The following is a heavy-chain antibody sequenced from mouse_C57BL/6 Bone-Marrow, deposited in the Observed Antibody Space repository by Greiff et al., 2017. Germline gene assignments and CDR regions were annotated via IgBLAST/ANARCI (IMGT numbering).Heavy chain of an antibody. J-gene: IGHJ2*01. CDR3: ARDYYYGLYYCDY. CDR1: GYTFTSYW. V-gene: IGHV1-69*01. CDR2: IDPSDSYT. D-gene: IGHD1-1*01. Sequence: QVQLQQPGAELVMPGASVKLSCKASGYTFTSYWMHWVKQRPGQGLEWIGEIDPSDSYTNYNQKFKGKSTLTVDKSSSTAYMQLSSLTSEDSAVYYCARDYYYGLYYCDYWGQGTTLTVSS.